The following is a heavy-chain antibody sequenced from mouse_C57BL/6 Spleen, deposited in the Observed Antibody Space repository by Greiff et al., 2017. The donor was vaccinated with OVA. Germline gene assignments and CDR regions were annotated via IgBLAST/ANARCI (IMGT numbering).Heavy chain of an antibody. J-gene: IGHJ4*01. D-gene: IGHD2-14*01. V-gene: IGHV5-9-1*02. CDR2: ISSGGDYI. CDR1: GFTFSSYA. CDR3: TRDRGVDYAMDY. Sequence: DVQLVESGAGLVKPGGSLKLSCAASGFTFSSYAMSWVRQTPEKRLEWVAYISSGGDYIYYADTVKGRFTISRDNARNTLYLQMSSLKSEDTAMYYYTRDRGVDYAMDYWGQGTSVTVSS.